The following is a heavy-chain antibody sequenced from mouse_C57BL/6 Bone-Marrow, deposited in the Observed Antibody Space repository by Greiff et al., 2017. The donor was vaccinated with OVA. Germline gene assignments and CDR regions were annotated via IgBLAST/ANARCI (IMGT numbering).Heavy chain of an antibody. CDR1: EYEFPSHD. Sequence: DVKLVESGGGLVQPGESLKLSCESNEYEFPSHDMSWVRKTPEKRLELVAAINSDGGSTYYPDTMERRFIISRDNTKKTLYLQMSSLRSEDTALYYCARHYYGSTTRAMDYWGQGTSVTVSS. CDR3: ARHYYGSTTRAMDY. D-gene: IGHD1-1*01. V-gene: IGHV5-2*01. CDR2: INSDGGST. J-gene: IGHJ4*01.